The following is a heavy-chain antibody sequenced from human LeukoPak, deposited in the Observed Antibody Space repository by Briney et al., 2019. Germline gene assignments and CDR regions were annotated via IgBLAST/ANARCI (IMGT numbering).Heavy chain of an antibody. J-gene: IGHJ4*02. CDR2: IWYDGSNK. CDR3: AREGPRGNSQFDY. CDR1: GFTFSSHW. Sequence: GGSLRLSCAASGFTFSSHWMSWVRQAPGKGLEWVALIWYDGSNKYYADSVKGRLTISRDNSKNTLYLQMNSLRAEDTAIYYCAREGPRGNSQFDYWGQGTLVTVSS. D-gene: IGHD2/OR15-2a*01. V-gene: IGHV3-33*08.